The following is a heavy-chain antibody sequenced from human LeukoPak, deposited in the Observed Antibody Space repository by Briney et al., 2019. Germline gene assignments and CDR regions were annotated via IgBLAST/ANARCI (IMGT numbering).Heavy chain of an antibody. Sequence: ASVKVSCKASGYTFSRYGVNWVRQAPGQGLEWMGGLSTYNGSTNYAQKIQGRVTMTTDTSTSTAYMELRSLRSDDTAVYYCARGIWGSSGWYYFDYWGQGTLVTVSS. D-gene: IGHD6-19*01. CDR3: ARGIWGSSGWYYFDY. CDR1: GYTFSRYG. V-gene: IGHV1-18*01. CDR2: LSTYNGST. J-gene: IGHJ4*02.